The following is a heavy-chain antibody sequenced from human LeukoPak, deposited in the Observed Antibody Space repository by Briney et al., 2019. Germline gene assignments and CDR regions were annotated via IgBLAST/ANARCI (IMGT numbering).Heavy chain of an antibody. CDR1: VGSISSYY. D-gene: IGHD6-19*01. CDR2: IYTSGST. V-gene: IGHV4-4*07. Sequence: SETLSLTCIVSVGSISSYYWSWIRQPAGKGLEGIGRIYTSGSTNYNPSLKSRVTMTVDTSKNQFSLKLSSVTAADTAVYYCARGVAGTGEDYFDYWGQGTLVTVSS. J-gene: IGHJ4*02. CDR3: ARGVAGTGEDYFDY.